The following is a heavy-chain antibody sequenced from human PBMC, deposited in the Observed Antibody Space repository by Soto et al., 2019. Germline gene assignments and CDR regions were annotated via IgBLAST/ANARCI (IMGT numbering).Heavy chain of an antibody. Sequence: PGGSLRLSCAASGFTFSGSSMHWVRQASWKGLEWVGRIRSKANSYATAYAASVKGRFTISRDDSKNTAYLQMNSLKTEDTAVYYCTRQLVVTVRNYYYGMDVWGQGTTVTVSS. CDR2: IRSKANSYAT. V-gene: IGHV3-73*01. CDR1: GFTFSGSS. D-gene: IGHD2-2*01. J-gene: IGHJ6*02. CDR3: TRQLVVTVRNYYYGMDV.